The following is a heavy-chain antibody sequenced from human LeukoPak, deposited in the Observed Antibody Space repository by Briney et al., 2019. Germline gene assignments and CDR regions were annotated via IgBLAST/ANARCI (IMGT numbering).Heavy chain of an antibody. J-gene: IGHJ4*02. V-gene: IGHV1-2*02. CDR3: ARVNVLRGSSSADY. D-gene: IGHD6-6*01. CDR2: INPNSGGT. CDR1: GYTFTGYY. Sequence: ASVKVSCKASGYTFTGYYMHWVRQAPGQGLEWMGWINPNSGGTNYAQKFQGRVTMTRDTSISTAYMELSRLRSDDTAVYYCARVNVLRGSSSADYWGQGTLVTVSP.